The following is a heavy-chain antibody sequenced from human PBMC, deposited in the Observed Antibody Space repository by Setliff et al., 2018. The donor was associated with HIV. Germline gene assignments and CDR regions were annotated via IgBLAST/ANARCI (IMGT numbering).Heavy chain of an antibody. CDR3: VRYIGAAAGYIDH. CDR1: GYTFTNFY. CDR2: IYPGDSDS. J-gene: IGHJ4*02. Sequence: GASVKVSCKASGYTFTNFYMHWVRQAPGQGLERMGIIYPGDSDSRYSPSFRGQVTISADKSTTTAYLDWASLKASDTAMYYCVRYIGAAAGYIDHWGQGTLVTVSS. V-gene: IGHV5-51*03. D-gene: IGHD6-25*01.